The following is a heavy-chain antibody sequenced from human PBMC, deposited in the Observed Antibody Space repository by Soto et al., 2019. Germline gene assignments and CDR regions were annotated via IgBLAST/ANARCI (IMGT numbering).Heavy chain of an antibody. D-gene: IGHD1-26*01. CDR3: ARAQLVGYYFDS. Sequence: PAETLSLTCTVSGGSISSGDYYWSWIRQPPGKGLEWIGYIYYIGSTYYNPSLKSRVTISVDTSKNQFSLKLSSVTAADTAVYYCARAQLVGYYFDSWVKGTLVTVSS. J-gene: IGHJ4*02. CDR1: GGSISSGDYY. V-gene: IGHV4-30-4*01. CDR2: IYYIGST.